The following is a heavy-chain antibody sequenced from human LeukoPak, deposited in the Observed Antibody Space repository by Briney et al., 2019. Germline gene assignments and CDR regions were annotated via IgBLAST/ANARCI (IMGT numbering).Heavy chain of an antibody. J-gene: IGHJ6*03. CDR3: ARAPSIAVAGTYYYYYYMDV. CDR2: ISSSSSSTI. D-gene: IGHD6-19*01. V-gene: IGHV3-48*01. Sequence: PGGTLRLSCAASGFTFSSYSMNWVRQAPGKGLEWVSYISSSSSSTIYYADSVKGRFTISRDNAKNSLYLQMNSLRAEDTAVYYCARAPSIAVAGTYYYYYYMDVWGKGTTVTVSS. CDR1: GFTFSSYS.